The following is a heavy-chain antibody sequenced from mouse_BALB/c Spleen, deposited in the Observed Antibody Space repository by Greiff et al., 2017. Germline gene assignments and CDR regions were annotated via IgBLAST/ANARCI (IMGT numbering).Heavy chain of an antibody. CDR3: ARFLRRYFDV. CDR2: IYPGDGDT. V-gene: IGHV1-80*01. J-gene: IGHJ1*01. Sequence: QVQLQQSGAELVRPGSSVKISCKASGYAFSSYWMNWVKQRPGQGLEWIGQIYPGDGDTNYNGKFKGKATLTADKSSSTAYMQLSSLTSEDSAVYFCARFLRRYFDVWGAGTTVTVSS. CDR1: GYAFSSYW.